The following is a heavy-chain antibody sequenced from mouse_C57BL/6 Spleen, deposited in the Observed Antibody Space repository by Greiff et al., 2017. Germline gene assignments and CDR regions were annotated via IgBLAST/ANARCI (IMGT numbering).Heavy chain of an antibody. V-gene: IGHV1-52*01. J-gene: IGHJ3*01. CDR2: IDPSDSET. D-gene: IGHD1-1*01. Sequence: QVQLQQPGAELVRPGSSVKLSCKASGYTFTSYWMHWVTQRPIQGLEWIGNIDPSDSETHYNQKFKDKATLTVDKSSSTAYMQLSSLTSEDSAVYYCAREDYYGSSFAYWGQGTLVTVSA. CDR3: AREDYYGSSFAY. CDR1: GYTFTSYW.